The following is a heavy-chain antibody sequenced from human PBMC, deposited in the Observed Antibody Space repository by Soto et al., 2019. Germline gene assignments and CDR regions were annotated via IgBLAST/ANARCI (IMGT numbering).Heavy chain of an antibody. V-gene: IGHV5-10-1*01. CDR1: GYSFTSYW. CDR2: IDPSDSYT. Sequence: GESLKISCKGSGYSFTSYWISWVRQMPGKGLEWMGRIDPSDSYTNHSPSSQGHVTISADKSISTAYLQWSSLKASDTAMYYCARYLYSYYDMDVWGQGTTVTVSS. D-gene: IGHD2-15*01. CDR3: ARYLYSYYDMDV. J-gene: IGHJ6*02.